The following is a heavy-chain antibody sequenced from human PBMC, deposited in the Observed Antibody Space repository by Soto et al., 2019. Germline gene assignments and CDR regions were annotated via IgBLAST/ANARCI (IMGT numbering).Heavy chain of an antibody. J-gene: IGHJ6*03. V-gene: IGHV3-21*01. CDR1: GFTFSSYS. Sequence: GGSLRLSCAASGFTFSSYSMNWVRQAPGKGLEWVSSISSSSSYIYYADSVKGRFTISRDNAKNSLYLQMNSLRAEDTAVYYCARIYCSSTSCYEYYYYYMDVWGKGTTVTVSS. CDR3: ARIYCSSTSCYEYYYYYMDV. CDR2: ISSSSSYI. D-gene: IGHD2-2*01.